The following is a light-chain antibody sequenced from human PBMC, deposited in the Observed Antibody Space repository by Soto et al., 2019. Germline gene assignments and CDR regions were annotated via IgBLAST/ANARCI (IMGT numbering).Light chain of an antibody. J-gene: IGLJ1*01. Sequence: QSALTQPASVSGSPGQSITISCTGTSSDVGSYNLVSWYQQHPGKAPKLMIYEGSERPSGVSNRFSGSKSGNTASLTISALHAEDEADYYCCSYAGSSTFAYVFGTGTKVTVL. V-gene: IGLV2-23*03. CDR3: CSYAGSSTFAYV. CDR1: SSDVGSYNL. CDR2: EGS.